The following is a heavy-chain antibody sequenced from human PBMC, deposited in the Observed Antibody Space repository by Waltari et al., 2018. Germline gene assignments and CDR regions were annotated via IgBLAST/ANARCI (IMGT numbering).Heavy chain of an antibody. V-gene: IGHV4-59*01. CDR3: AKARSNYYDSSGYDY. J-gene: IGHJ4*02. D-gene: IGHD3-22*01. Sequence: QVQLQESGPGLVKPSETLSLTCTSSGVSISSYYWSWIRQPPGRGLEWIGYIDNSGSTNYNPSLKSRVTISVDTSKNQLFLKLTSVTAADMAVYYCAKARSNYYDSSGYDYWGQGARVTVSS. CDR1: GVSISSYY. CDR2: IDNSGST.